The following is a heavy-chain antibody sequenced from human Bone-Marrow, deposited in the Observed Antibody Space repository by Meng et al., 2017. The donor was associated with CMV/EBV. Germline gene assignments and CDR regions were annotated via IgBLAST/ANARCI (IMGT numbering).Heavy chain of an antibody. J-gene: IGHJ4*02. CDR3: AKAGSVRNYARFFDY. D-gene: IGHD4-11*01. CDR1: GFTFSSYE. CDR2: IYSGDNGA. Sequence: GGSLRLSCAASGFTFSSYEMNWIRQAPGKGLERVAVIYSGDNGAYYRDSVRGRFTISRDNSKNTLFLQMNSLRAEDTAVYYCAKAGSVRNYARFFDYWGQGTLVTVSS. V-gene: IGHV3-23*03.